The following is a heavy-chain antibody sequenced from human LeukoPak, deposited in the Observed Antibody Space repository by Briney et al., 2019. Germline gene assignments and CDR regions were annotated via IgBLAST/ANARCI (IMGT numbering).Heavy chain of an antibody. V-gene: IGHV1-2*02. J-gene: IGHJ5*02. CDR3: ARDGVQSSSSVGDWLDP. Sequence: ASVKVSCKASGYRFTDYYLYWVRQAPGQGLEWMGWINPKSGGSKSAQRFQGRVTMTRDTTMNTAYMEMSRLGSDDTAVYYCARDGVQSSSSVGDWLDPWGQGTRVTVSS. CDR2: INPKSGGS. D-gene: IGHD6-13*01. CDR1: GYRFTDYY.